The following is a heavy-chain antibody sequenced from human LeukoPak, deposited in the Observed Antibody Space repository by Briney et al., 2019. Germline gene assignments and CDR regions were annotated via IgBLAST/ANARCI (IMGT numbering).Heavy chain of an antibody. D-gene: IGHD1-1*01. CDR1: GGSFSTYY. Sequence: SETLSLTCAVYGGSFSTYYWSWIRQSPGKGLEWIAEINHRGDTNYNPSVKSRVTISVDTSKNQFSLKVRSLTAADTAVYYCARGPTISETGYFDFWGEGALVTVSS. V-gene: IGHV4-34*01. J-gene: IGHJ4*03. CDR3: ARGPTISETGYFDF. CDR2: INHRGDT.